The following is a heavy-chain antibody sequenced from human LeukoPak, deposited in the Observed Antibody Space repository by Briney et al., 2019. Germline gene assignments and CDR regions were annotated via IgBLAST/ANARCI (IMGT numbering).Heavy chain of an antibody. V-gene: IGHV3-49*03. CDR3: VKGRTRADS. Sequence: GGALRLSCTASGFTFNEYAMSWFRQAPGKGLEWVGFIRSKGSGGTIEYAASVKGRFTLSRDDSKSIVSLQMNSLQSEDTAVYYCVKGRTRADSWGQGTLVTVSS. D-gene: IGHD3-3*01. J-gene: IGHJ4*02. CDR2: IRSKGSGGTI. CDR1: GFTFNEYA.